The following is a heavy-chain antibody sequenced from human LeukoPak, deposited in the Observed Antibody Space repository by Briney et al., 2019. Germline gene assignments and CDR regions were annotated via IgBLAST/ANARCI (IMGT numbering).Heavy chain of an antibody. CDR2: ISWNNETL. CDR1: GFKFHNYA. V-gene: IGHV3-9*01. D-gene: IGHD6-19*01. Sequence: GGSLRLSCTASGFKFHNYAIHWVRQGPGKGLEWVSGISWNNETLDYADSVKGRFTISRDNAKNSVYLQMNSLKDEDTALYYCARDWGSSGWFYFDSWGQGTLVTVSS. J-gene: IGHJ4*02. CDR3: ARDWGSSGWFYFDS.